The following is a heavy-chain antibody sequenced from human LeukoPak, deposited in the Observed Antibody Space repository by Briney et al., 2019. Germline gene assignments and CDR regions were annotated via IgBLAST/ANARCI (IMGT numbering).Heavy chain of an antibody. CDR1: GFAFNGYA. Sequence: GGSLRLSCAASGFAFNGYAIHWVRQAPGKGLEWVSGIGWNSGSIGYADSVKGRFTISRDNAKNSLYLQMNSLRAEDTAVYYCARDRIHSSPPDPWGQGTLVTLSS. D-gene: IGHD6-13*01. V-gene: IGHV3-9*01. CDR2: IGWNSGSI. J-gene: IGHJ5*02. CDR3: ARDRIHSSPPDP.